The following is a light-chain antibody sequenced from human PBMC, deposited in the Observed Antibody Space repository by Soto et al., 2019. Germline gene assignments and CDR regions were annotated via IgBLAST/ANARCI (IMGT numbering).Light chain of an antibody. J-gene: IGLJ1*01. V-gene: IGLV1-40*01. CDR2: NND. Sequence: QSVLSQPPSVSGAPGQRVTISCTVSSSNIGADYDVHWYQFLPGTAPKLLIYNNDNRPSGVPDRFSGSKSGTSASLAITGLQAEDEADYYCQSYDSSLSGSYVFVTGTKVTVL. CDR1: SSNIGADYD. CDR3: QSYDSSLSGSYV.